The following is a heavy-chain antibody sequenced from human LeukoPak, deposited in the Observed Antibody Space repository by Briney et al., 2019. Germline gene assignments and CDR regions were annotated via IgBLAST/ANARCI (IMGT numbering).Heavy chain of an antibody. Sequence: GSLRLSCAASGFTFSSYIMTWVRQAPGKGLEWIGESTHSGSTNYNPSLKSRVTISVDTSKSQFSLKLTSMTAADTAVYYCARGRTGAAALDFWGPGTLVTVSS. CDR1: GFTFSSYI. V-gene: IGHV4-34*01. CDR2: STHSGST. D-gene: IGHD2-2*01. J-gene: IGHJ4*02. CDR3: ARGRTGAAALDF.